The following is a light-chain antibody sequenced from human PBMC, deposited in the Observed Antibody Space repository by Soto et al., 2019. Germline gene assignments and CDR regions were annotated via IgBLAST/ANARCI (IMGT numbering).Light chain of an antibody. CDR1: KSIRHH. Sequence: DIQMTQSPSSMSASLRDRVIMXXRESKSIRHHLNWYQQKPGKAPKLXIFAASSLQRGVPSRFSGSRSGPDFTLTISSLQPEDFATYYCQQSYSSPPTFGQGTKVDIK. CDR3: QQSYSSPPT. CDR2: AAS. J-gene: IGKJ1*01. V-gene: IGKV1-39*01.